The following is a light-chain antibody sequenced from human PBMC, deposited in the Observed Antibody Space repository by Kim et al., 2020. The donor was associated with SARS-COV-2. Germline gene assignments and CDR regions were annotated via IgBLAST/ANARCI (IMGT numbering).Light chain of an antibody. CDR2: QGT. V-gene: IGLV3-1*01. CDR3: QAWDSNSVV. Sequence: SYELTQPPSVSVSPGQTARITCSGDKLGDKFASXYQQKSGQSPLLVIYQGTRRPSGIPQRFSASNSGNTATLSIGGTQAMDEADYYCQAWDSNSVVFGGG. J-gene: IGLJ2*01. CDR1: KLGDKF.